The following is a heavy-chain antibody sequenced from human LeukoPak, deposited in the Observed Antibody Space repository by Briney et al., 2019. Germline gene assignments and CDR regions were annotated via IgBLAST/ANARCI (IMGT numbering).Heavy chain of an antibody. D-gene: IGHD2/OR15-2a*01. J-gene: IGHJ4*02. CDR2: INSDGSWT. Sequence: GGSLRLSCAASGNYWMHWVRQVPGKGLVWVSHINSDGSWTSYADSVKGRFTTSEDNAKNTVYLQMNSLRAEDTAVYYCVSFYETYWGRGTLVTVSS. V-gene: IGHV3-74*01. CDR3: VSFYETY. CDR1: GNYW.